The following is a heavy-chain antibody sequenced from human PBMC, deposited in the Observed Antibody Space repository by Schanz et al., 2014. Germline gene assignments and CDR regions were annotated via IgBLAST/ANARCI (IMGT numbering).Heavy chain of an antibody. Sequence: EVQLVESGGGLIQPGGSLRVSCAASGFSVSDSYMSWVRQAPGKGLAWVSAISGSGGSTYYAAYVKGGYTSSRGNSKHTLYLQMNSLRADDTAVYYGAEVWKDQRIAGRPGGSDGMDVWGQGTTVTVSS. D-gene: IGHD6-6*01. CDR2: SGSGGST. J-gene: IGHJ6*02. V-gene: IGHV3-23*04. CDR1: GFSVSDSY. CDR3: AEVWKDQRIAGRPGGSDGMDV.